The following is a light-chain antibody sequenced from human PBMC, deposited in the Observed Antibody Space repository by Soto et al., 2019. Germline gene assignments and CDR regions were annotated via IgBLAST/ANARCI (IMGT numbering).Light chain of an antibody. CDR1: QTISSW. J-gene: IGKJ1*01. Sequence: QMTQPPFTLSGSVEGRVTITCGASQTISSWLAWYQQKPGKAPKLLIYKASTLKSGVPSRFSGSGSGTEFTLTISSLQPDDFATYYCQHYNSYSEACGQGTKVDIK. CDR3: QHYNSYSEA. V-gene: IGKV1-5*03. CDR2: KAS.